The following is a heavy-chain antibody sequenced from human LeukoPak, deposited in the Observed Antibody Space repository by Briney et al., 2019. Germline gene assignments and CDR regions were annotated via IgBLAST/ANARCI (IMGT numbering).Heavy chain of an antibody. D-gene: IGHD3-10*01. Sequence: GRSLRLSCAASGFTFSSYGMTSVRQAPGKGLEWVAVIWDDGSNKYYADSVKSRFTLSRDNSKNMLYLQMNSLRSEDTVAYYGAKESRKEGRSHYWYFDLWGRGTLVTVSS. V-gene: IGHV3-33*06. CDR1: GFTFSSYG. J-gene: IGHJ2*01. CDR3: AKESRKEGRSHYWYFDL. CDR2: IWDDGSNK.